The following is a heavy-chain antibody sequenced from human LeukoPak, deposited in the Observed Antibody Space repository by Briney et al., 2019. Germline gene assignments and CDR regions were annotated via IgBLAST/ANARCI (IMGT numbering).Heavy chain of an antibody. CDR3: ARGPVNYDSFGTGRGIYYFDY. J-gene: IGHJ4*02. Sequence: SVKVSCKASGGTFSSYAISWVRQAPGQGLEWMGRIIPILGIANYAQKFQGRVTITADKSTSTAYMELSSLRSEDTAVYYCARGPVNYDSFGTGRGIYYFDYWGQGTLVTVSS. CDR1: GGTFSSYA. D-gene: IGHD3-3*01. V-gene: IGHV1-69*04. CDR2: IIPILGIA.